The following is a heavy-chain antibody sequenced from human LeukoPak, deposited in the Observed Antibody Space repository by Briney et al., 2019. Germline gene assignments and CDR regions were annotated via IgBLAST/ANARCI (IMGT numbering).Heavy chain of an antibody. CDR3: AKYSGYYYSHALDI. Sequence: GGSLRLSCAASGFTFSSYAMSWVRQAPGKGLEWVSAISGSGGSTYYADSVKGGFTISRDNSKNTLYLQMNSLRAEDTAVYYCAKYSGYYYSHALDIWGQGTMVTVSS. CDR1: GFTFSSYA. D-gene: IGHD3-22*01. V-gene: IGHV3-23*01. CDR2: ISGSGGST. J-gene: IGHJ3*02.